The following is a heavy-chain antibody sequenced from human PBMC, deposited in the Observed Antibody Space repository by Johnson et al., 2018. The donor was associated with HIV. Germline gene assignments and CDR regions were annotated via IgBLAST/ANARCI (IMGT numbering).Heavy chain of an antibody. Sequence: EMQLVESGGGLVQPGGSLRLSCAASGFTLSGYDMHWVRQATGKGLEWVSEIDSVGDTYYPPSVKGRLTTSRENANNSLYLEMSSLRAGDTAVYYCARVGASRFDAFHVWGQGTMVTVSS. CDR2: IDSVGDT. D-gene: IGHD3-16*01. CDR1: GFTLSGYD. CDR3: ARVGASRFDAFHV. J-gene: IGHJ3*01. V-gene: IGHV3-13*01.